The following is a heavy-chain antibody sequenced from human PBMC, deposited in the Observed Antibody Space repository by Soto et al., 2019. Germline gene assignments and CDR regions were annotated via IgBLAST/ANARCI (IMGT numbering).Heavy chain of an antibody. J-gene: IGHJ4*02. CDR1: GFTFSDYY. CDR3: ARDRGYYDSSGYFDY. D-gene: IGHD3-22*01. Sequence: GGSMRLSCAASGFTFSDYYMSWIRQAPGKGLEWVSYISSSDNIIYYADSVKGRFTISRDNAKSSLYLQMNSLRAEDTAVYYCARDRGYYDSSGYFDYWGQGTLVTVSS. CDR2: ISSSDNII. V-gene: IGHV3-11*01.